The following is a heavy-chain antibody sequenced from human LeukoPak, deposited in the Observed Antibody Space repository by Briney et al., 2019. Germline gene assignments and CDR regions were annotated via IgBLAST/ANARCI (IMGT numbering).Heavy chain of an antibody. CDR2: INHSGST. Sequence: SETLSLTCAVYGGSFSGYYWSWIRQPPGKGLEWIGEINHSGSTNYNPSLKSRVTISVDTSKNQFSLKLSSVTAADTAVYYCASDIVVVPAATWDYWGQGTLVTVSS. V-gene: IGHV4-34*01. D-gene: IGHD2-2*01. CDR1: GGSFSGYY. J-gene: IGHJ4*02. CDR3: ASDIVVVPAATWDY.